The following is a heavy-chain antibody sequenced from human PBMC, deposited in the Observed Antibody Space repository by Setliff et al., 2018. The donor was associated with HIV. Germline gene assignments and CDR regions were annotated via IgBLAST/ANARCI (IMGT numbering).Heavy chain of an antibody. V-gene: IGHV4-4*07. CDR3: ARSPFLPSGYFDD. J-gene: IGHJ4*02. CDR1: GDSFTGYY. Sequence: PSETLSLTCSVSGDSFTGYYWNWIRQSAGKGLEWIGRIYTNGATSYNPSLRSRVTISIDTTKNQFYLKMSSVTAADTAVYYCARSPFLPSGYFDDWGQGSLVTVSS. CDR2: IYTNGAT. D-gene: IGHD3-3*01.